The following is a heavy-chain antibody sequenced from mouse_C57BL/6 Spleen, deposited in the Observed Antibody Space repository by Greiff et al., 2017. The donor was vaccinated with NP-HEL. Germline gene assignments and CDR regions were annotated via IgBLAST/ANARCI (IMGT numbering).Heavy chain of an antibody. Sequence: EVQLVESGGGLVKPGGSLKLSCAASGFTFSDYGMHWVRQAPEKGLEWVAYISSGSSTIYYADTVKGRFTIPRDNAKNTLFLQLTSLRSEDTAMYYCARGDYYGSSDYAMDYWGQGTSVTVSS. CDR2: ISSGSSTI. CDR3: ARGDYYGSSDYAMDY. V-gene: IGHV5-17*01. J-gene: IGHJ4*01. CDR1: GFTFSDYG. D-gene: IGHD1-1*01.